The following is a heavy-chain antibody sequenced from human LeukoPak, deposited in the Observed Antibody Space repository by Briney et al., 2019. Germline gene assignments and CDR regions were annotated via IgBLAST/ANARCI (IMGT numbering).Heavy chain of an antibody. J-gene: IGHJ4*02. Sequence: TGGSLRLSCAASGFTFSSYALNWVRQAPGKGLEWVSYISSSGTTVYCADSVKGRFTISRDNAENSLYLQINSLRAEDTAVYYCARALPIDYWGQGTLVTVSP. V-gene: IGHV3-48*03. CDR2: ISSSGTTV. CDR3: ARALPIDY. CDR1: GFTFSSYA.